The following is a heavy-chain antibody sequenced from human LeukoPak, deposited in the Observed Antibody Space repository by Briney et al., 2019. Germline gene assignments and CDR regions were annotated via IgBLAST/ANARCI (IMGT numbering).Heavy chain of an antibody. CDR1: GGSISSSSYY. V-gene: IGHV4-39*01. CDR3: ARHSRGYSGYNWFDP. J-gene: IGHJ5*02. Sequence: SETLSLTCTVSGGSISSSSYYWGWIRQPPGKGLEWIGSIYYSGSTYYNSSLKSRVAISVDTSKNQFSLKLSSVTAADTAVYHCARHSRGYSGYNWFDPWGQGTLVTVSS. CDR2: IYYSGST. D-gene: IGHD5-12*01.